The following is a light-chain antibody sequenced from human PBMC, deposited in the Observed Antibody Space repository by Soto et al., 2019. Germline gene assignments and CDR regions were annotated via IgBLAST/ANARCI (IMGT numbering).Light chain of an antibody. CDR1: QSISSY. Sequence: DIQMTQSPSSLSASVGGRVTITCRASQSISSYLNWYQQKPGKAPKLLICAAFSLQSGVPSRFSGSGSGTDFTLTISSLQPEDFVTYYCQQSYSTPITFGQGTRLEIK. CDR2: AAF. CDR3: QQSYSTPIT. V-gene: IGKV1-39*01. J-gene: IGKJ5*01.